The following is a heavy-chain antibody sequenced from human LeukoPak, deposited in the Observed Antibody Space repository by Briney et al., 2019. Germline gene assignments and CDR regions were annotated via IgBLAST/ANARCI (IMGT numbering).Heavy chain of an antibody. D-gene: IGHD3-22*01. J-gene: IGHJ6*03. V-gene: IGHV1-2*02. Sequence: ASVKVSCKASRYTFTGYYMHWVRQAPGQGLEWVGWINPNSGGTNYAQKFQGRVTMTRDTSISTAYMALSRLRSDDTALSYCARGLGYYDSSGYYYVDYYYYYIDVWGKGTTVTISS. CDR3: ARGLGYYDSSGYYYVDYYYYYIDV. CDR2: INPNSGGT. CDR1: RYTFTGYY.